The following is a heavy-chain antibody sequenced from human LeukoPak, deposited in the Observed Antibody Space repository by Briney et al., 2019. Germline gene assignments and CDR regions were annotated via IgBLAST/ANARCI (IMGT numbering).Heavy chain of an antibody. J-gene: IGHJ5*02. Sequence: SVKVSCKASGGTFSSYAISWVRQAPGQGLEWMGGIIPIFGTANYAQKFQGRVTITADESTSTAYMELSSLRSEDTAVYYYASVRSSGYNNWFDPWGQGTLVTVSS. CDR2: IIPIFGTA. V-gene: IGHV1-69*13. CDR1: GGTFSSYA. CDR3: ASVRSSGYNNWFDP. D-gene: IGHD3-22*01.